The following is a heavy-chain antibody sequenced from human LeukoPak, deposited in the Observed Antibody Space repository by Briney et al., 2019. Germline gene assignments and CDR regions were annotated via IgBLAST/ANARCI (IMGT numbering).Heavy chain of an antibody. D-gene: IGHD6-13*01. Sequence: ASVKVSCKASGYTFTSYDINWVRQATGQGLEWMGWMNPNSGNTGYAQKFQGRVTMARDTSISTAYMELSSLGSEDTAVYYCARRLAAAGYLPDYWGPGTLVTVSS. CDR3: ARRLAAAGYLPDY. J-gene: IGHJ4*02. CDR1: GYTFTSYD. CDR2: MNPNSGNT. V-gene: IGHV1-8*01.